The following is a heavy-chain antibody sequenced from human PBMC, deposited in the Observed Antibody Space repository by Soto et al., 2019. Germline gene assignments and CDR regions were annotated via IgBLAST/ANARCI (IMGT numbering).Heavy chain of an antibody. CDR1: GGTFSSYA. CDR2: IIPIFGTV. D-gene: IGHD6-6*01. J-gene: IGHJ6*02. Sequence: QVQLVQSGAEVKKPGSSVKVSCKASGGTFSSYAISWVRQAPGQGLEWMGGIIPIFGTVNYAQKFQGRVTVTAEESTSTAYMELSSGRSEDTAVYYCARGIHYAYSSSSDYYGMDVWGQGTTVTVSS. V-gene: IGHV1-69*12. CDR3: ARGIHYAYSSSSDYYGMDV.